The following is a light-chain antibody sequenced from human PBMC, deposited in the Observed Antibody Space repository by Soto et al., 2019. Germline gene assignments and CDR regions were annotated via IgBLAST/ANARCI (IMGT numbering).Light chain of an antibody. CDR2: GAS. V-gene: IGKV3-15*01. J-gene: IGKJ4*01. CDR3: QQYNNWPLT. CDR1: QSVSSS. Sequence: EIVMTQSPATLSVYQGERATLYCRASQSVSSSLACYQQKPAQGPSLLIHGASTRATGIPARFSGSGSGTEFILTISSLQSEDFAVYYCQQYNNWPLTFGGGTKVDI.